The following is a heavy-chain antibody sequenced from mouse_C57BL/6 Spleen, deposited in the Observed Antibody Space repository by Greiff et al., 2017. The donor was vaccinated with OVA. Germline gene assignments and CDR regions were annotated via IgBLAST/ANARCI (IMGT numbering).Heavy chain of an antibody. CDR1: GYTFTSYW. D-gene: IGHD2-3*01. CDR2: IDPSDSYT. Sequence: VQLQQPGAELVKPGASVKLSCKASGYTFTSYWMQWVKQRPGQGLEWIGEIDPSDSYTNYNQKFKGKATLTVDTSSSTAYMQLSSLTSEDSAVYYCARVGGYYVGFAYWGQGTLVTVSA. J-gene: IGHJ3*01. V-gene: IGHV1-50*01. CDR3: ARVGGYYVGFAY.